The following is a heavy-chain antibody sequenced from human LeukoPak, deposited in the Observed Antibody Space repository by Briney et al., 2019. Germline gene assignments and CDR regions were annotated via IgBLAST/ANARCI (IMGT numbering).Heavy chain of an antibody. CDR2: IYTSGTT. J-gene: IGHJ4*02. D-gene: IGHD3-3*01. CDR1: GGSISGDSYY. Sequence: PSQTLSLTCTVSGGSISGDSYYWSWIRQPAGKGLEWIGRIYTSGTTNYNPSLKSRVTISLDTSKNQFSLKLSSVTAADTAVYYCARQSGYTNHYFDHWGQGTLVTVSS. V-gene: IGHV4-61*02. CDR3: ARQSGYTNHYFDH.